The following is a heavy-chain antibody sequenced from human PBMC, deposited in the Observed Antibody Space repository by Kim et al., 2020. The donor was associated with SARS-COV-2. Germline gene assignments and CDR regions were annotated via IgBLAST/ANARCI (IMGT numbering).Heavy chain of an antibody. CDR1: GFTFSDYY. J-gene: IGHJ4*02. D-gene: IGHD3-22*01. V-gene: IGHV3-11*01. CDR2: ISSSGSTI. CDR3: ARWYYCDSSGYYSFDY. Sequence: GGSLRLSCAASGFTFSDYYMSWIRQAPGKGLEWVAYISSSGSTIYYADSVKGRFTISRDNAKNSLYLQMNSLRAEDTAVYYCARWYYCDSSGYYSFDYWGQGTLVTVSS.